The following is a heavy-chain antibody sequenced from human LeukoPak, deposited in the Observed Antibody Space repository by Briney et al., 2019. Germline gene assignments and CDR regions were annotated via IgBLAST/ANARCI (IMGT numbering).Heavy chain of an antibody. J-gene: IGHJ4*02. CDR3: ARVDVVVPAAMRDPENYFDY. CDR2: INPSGGST. V-gene: IGHV1-46*01. CDR1: GYTFTSYY. Sequence: ASVKVSCKASGYTFTSYYMHWVRQAPGQGLEWMGIINPSGGSTSYVQKFQGRVTMTRDTSTSTVYMELSSLRSEDTAVYYCARVDVVVPAAMRDPENYFDYWGQGTLVTVSS. D-gene: IGHD2-2*01.